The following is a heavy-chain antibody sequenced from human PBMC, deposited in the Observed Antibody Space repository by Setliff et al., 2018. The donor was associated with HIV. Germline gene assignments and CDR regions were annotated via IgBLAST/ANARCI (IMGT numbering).Heavy chain of an antibody. CDR1: GGSISGYY. V-gene: IGHV4-4*09. D-gene: IGHD3-22*01. Sequence: SETLSLTCTVSGGSISGYYWSWIRQPPGKGLEWIGYIYTTGSTNYNPSLNSRVTMSVDTSKNQFSLKLSSVTAADTAVYYCARGLSFYDPGGFDYWGQGTLVTVS. CDR3: ARGLSFYDPGGFDY. J-gene: IGHJ4*02. CDR2: IYTTGST.